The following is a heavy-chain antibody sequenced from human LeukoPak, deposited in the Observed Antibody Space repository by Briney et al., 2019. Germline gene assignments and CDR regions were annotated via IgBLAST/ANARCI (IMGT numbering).Heavy chain of an antibody. CDR1: GFTFSNYG. V-gene: IGHV3-23*01. J-gene: IGHJ6*03. D-gene: IGHD5-12*01. Sequence: PGGSLRLSCAASGFTFSNYGMSWVRQAPGKWLEWGSALSGSCGSTYYEDSVKGRFPISRDNSKSTLYMQMKSLRAEDTAVYYCAKGGGYEAQYYYYYLDVWGKGTTVTISS. CDR2: LSGSCGST. CDR3: AKGGGYEAQYYYYYLDV.